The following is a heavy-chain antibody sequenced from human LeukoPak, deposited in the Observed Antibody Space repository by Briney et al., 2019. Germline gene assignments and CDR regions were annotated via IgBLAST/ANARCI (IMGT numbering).Heavy chain of an antibody. CDR1: AASLSDYY. CDR2: MYYRGST. Sequence: PSETLSLTCTVSAASLSDYYGSWIRQPPGKTREWIGFMYYRGSTNYNSSLKGRVTLSVDTSRKQFSLKLTSVTAADTAVYYCARKVGMSFDYWGQGTLVTVSS. CDR3: ARKVGMSFDY. V-gene: IGHV4-59*08. J-gene: IGHJ4*02. D-gene: IGHD2-21*01.